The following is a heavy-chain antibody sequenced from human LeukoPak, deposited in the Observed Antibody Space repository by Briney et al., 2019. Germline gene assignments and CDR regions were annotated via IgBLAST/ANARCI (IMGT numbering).Heavy chain of an antibody. CDR1: GASISTSSFY. J-gene: IGHJ6*02. V-gene: IGHV4-39*07. Sequence: SETLSLTCTVSGASISTSSFYWGWIRQPPGKGLEWIESFYYSGSTYYNPSLKSRVTRSVDTSKNQFSLKLSSVTAADTAVYYCARDSRYYYGMDVWGQGTTVTVSS. CDR2: FYYSGST. CDR3: ARDSRYYYGMDV.